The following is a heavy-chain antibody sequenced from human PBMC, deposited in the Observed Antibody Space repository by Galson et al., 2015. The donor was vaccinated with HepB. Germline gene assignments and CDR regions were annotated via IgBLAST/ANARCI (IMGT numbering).Heavy chain of an antibody. CDR2: MNPNSGNT. CDR1: GYTFTSYD. Sequence: SVKVSCKASGYTFTSYDVNWGRQATGQGLEWMGWMNPNSGNTGYAQKFQGRVTMTRNTSISTAYMELSSLRSEDTAVYYCARAPSRRRNCSSTSCRYYYYGMDVWGQGTTVTVSS. J-gene: IGHJ6*02. D-gene: IGHD2-2*01. CDR3: ARAPSRRRNCSSTSCRYYYYGMDV. V-gene: IGHV1-8*01.